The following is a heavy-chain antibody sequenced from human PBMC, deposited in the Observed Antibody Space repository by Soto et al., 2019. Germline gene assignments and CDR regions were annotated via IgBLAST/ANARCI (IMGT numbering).Heavy chain of an antibody. V-gene: IGHV1-69*13. CDR3: ARDPPTIASAGREDY. D-gene: IGHD6-13*01. Sequence: SVKVSCKTSGGTFSSYAISWVRQAPGQGLEWMGGIIPIFDTANYAQKFQGRVTITADESTSTAYMELSSLRSDDTAVYYCARDPPTIASAGREDYWGQGTLVTVSS. J-gene: IGHJ4*02. CDR1: GGTFSSYA. CDR2: IIPIFDTA.